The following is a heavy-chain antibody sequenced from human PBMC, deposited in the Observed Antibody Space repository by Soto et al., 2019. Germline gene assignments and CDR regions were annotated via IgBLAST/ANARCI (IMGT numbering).Heavy chain of an antibody. V-gene: IGHV4-34*01. Sequence: QVQLQQWGAGLLKPSETLSLTCAVYGGSLSSYHWSWIRQSPGKGLEWIGEINESGGTNYSPSLKSRVTISVDTSKNQFSLTLHSVTAADTAVYYCASHRGSWGSFRYRWFDPWGQGTVVIVST. D-gene: IGHD3-16*02. CDR3: ASHRGSWGSFRYRWFDP. CDR1: GGSLSSYH. CDR2: INESGGT. J-gene: IGHJ5*02.